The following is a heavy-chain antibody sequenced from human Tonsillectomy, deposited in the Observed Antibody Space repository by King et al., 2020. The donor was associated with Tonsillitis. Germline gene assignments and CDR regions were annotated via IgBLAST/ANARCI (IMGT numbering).Heavy chain of an antibody. CDR1: GFTFSDYY. D-gene: IGHD2-8*02. CDR3: GREYWGAFDI. CDR2: INPGGTNT. Sequence: QLVQSGGGLVKPGGSLRLSCAASGFTFSDYYMSWICQAPGKGLEWISLINPGGTNTDYLGSVRGRFTISRDNAKNSMFLQVNSLRAEDTGVYYCGREYWGAFDIWGQGTMVTVSS. V-gene: IGHV3-11*06. J-gene: IGHJ3*02.